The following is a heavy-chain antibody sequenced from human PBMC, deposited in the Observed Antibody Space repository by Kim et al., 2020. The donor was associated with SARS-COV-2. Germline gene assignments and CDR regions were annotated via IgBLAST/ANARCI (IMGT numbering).Heavy chain of an antibody. CDR1: GYTFTSYA. D-gene: IGHD6-19*01. J-gene: IGHJ4*02. Sequence: ASVKVSCKASGYTFTSYAMHWVRQAPGQRLEWMGWINAGNGNTKYSQKFQGRVTITRDTSASTAYMELSSLRSEDTAVYYCARSYSSGWYFDYWGQGTLVTVSS. CDR2: INAGNGNT. CDR3: ARSYSSGWYFDY. V-gene: IGHV1-3*01.